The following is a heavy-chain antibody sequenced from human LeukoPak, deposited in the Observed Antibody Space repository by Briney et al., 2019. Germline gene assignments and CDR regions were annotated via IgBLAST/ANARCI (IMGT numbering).Heavy chain of an antibody. CDR3: ARDYDSSGYSVPNYFDY. Sequence: PGGSLRLSCAASGFTLSSYWMSWVRQAPGKGLEWVSSISSSSSYIYYADSVKGRFTISRDNAKNSLYLQMNSLRAEDTAVYYCARDYDSSGYSVPNYFDYWGQGTLVTVSS. CDR2: ISSSSSYI. D-gene: IGHD3-22*01. V-gene: IGHV3-21*01. CDR1: GFTLSSYW. J-gene: IGHJ4*02.